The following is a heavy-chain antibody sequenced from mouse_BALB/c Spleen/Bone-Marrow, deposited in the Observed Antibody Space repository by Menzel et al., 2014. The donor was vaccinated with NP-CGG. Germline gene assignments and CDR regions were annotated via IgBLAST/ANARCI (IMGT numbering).Heavy chain of an antibody. J-gene: IGHJ3*01. V-gene: IGHV14-1*02. CDR1: GFNIKDYY. Sequence: VHLQQPGAKLVRPGALVKLSCKASGFNIKDYYIHWVKQRPEQGLEWIGWIDPENANTIYDPNFQGKASLTADTSSNTAYLQLSSLTSEDTAVYYCTRTMDGNYEFAYWGQGTLVTVSA. CDR2: IDPENANT. D-gene: IGHD2-1*01. CDR3: TRTMDGNYEFAY.